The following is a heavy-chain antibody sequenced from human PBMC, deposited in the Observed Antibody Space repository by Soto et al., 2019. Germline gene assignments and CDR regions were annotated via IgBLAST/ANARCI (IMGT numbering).Heavy chain of an antibody. CDR3: ASGTNGAVFVY. D-gene: IGHD2-8*01. Sequence: LRLSCAASGFTFSDYYMSWIRQAPGKGLEWVSYISSRSSTIFYADSVKGRFTISRDNVKNSLYLQMNSLRAEDTAVYYCASGTNGAVFVYWRQGSLVADPS. V-gene: IGHV3-11*01. CDR1: GFTFSDYY. J-gene: IGHJ4*02. CDR2: ISSRSSTI.